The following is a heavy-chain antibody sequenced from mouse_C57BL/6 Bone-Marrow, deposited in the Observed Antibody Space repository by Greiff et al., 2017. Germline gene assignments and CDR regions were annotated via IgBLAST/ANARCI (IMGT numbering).Heavy chain of an antibody. J-gene: IGHJ3*01. D-gene: IGHD3-2*02. CDR1: GYAFSSYW. CDR3: ARMQLRAY. CDR2: IYPGDGDT. V-gene: IGHV1-80*01. Sequence: VKLVESGAELVKPGASVKISCKASGYAFSSYWMNWVKQRPGKGLEWIGQIYPGDGDTNYNGKFKGKATLTADKSSSTAYMQLSSLTSEDSAVYFCARMQLRAYWGQGTLVTVSA.